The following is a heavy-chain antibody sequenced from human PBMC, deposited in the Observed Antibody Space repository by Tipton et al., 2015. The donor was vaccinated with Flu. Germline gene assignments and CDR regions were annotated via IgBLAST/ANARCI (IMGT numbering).Heavy chain of an antibody. CDR2: IYHSGST. CDR3: ARLTNFGSGRWGYFDY. J-gene: IGHJ4*02. CDR1: GYSISSGYY. Sequence: TLSLTCAVSGYSISSGYYWGWIRQPPGKGLEWIGSIYHSGSTYYNPSLKSRVTISVDTSKNQFSLKLSSVTAADTAVYYCARLTNFGSGRWGYFDYWGQGSLVTVSS. D-gene: IGHD3-10*01. V-gene: IGHV4-38-2*01.